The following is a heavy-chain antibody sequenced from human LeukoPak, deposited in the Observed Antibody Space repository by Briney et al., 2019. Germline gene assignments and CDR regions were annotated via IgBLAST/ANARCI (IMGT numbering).Heavy chain of an antibody. CDR1: GFTFSSYA. D-gene: IGHD2-2*02. V-gene: IGHV3-23*01. CDR2: ISGSGGST. J-gene: IGHJ5*02. Sequence: PGGSLRLSCAASGFTFSSYAMSWVRQAPGKGLEWVSAISGSGGSTYYADSVKGRFTISRDNSKNTLYLQMNSLRAEDTAVYYCARDQLGGSCSSTRCYTSFNSWGQGTLVTVSS. CDR3: ARDQLGGSCSSTRCYTSFNS.